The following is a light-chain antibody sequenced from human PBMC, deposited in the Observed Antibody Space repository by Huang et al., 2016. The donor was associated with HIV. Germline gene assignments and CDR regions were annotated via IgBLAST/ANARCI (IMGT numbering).Light chain of an antibody. CDR1: QSISSY. CDR2: NAS. V-gene: IGKV1-39*01. Sequence: DIQMTQSPSSLSASVGDRVTITCRASQSISSYLNWYQQKPGKAPKLLIYNASSLQSGVPSRCSGSGSGTDFTLTISSLQPEDFATYYCQQSYSTLFTFGPGTKVDLK. J-gene: IGKJ3*01. CDR3: QQSYSTLFT.